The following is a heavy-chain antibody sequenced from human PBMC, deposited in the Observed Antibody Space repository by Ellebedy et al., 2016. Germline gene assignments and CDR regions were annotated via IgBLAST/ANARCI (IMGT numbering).Heavy chain of an antibody. Sequence: GGSLRLSXAASGFTVSSNYMSWVRQAPGKGLEWVSVIYSGGSTYYADSVKGRFTISRHNSKNTLYLQMNSLRAEDTAVYYCARLGYDSSGYYIDYWGQGTLVTVSS. CDR2: IYSGGST. CDR1: GFTVSSNY. D-gene: IGHD3-22*01. V-gene: IGHV3-53*04. CDR3: ARLGYDSSGYYIDY. J-gene: IGHJ4*02.